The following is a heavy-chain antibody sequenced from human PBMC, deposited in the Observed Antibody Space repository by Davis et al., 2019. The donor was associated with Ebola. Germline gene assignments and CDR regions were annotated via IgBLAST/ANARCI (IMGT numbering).Heavy chain of an antibody. J-gene: IGHJ4*02. CDR1: GFTVSSNY. V-gene: IGHV3-53*05. CDR2: IFGGGTT. CDR3: ATTQWLREFDN. D-gene: IGHD6-19*01. Sequence: PGGSLRLSCAASGFTVSSNYMSWVRQAPGKGLEWVSVIFGGGTTYYADSVKGRFTISRDKSNNTLYLEMNSLRVDDTAVYYCATTQWLREFDNWGQGTLVTVSS.